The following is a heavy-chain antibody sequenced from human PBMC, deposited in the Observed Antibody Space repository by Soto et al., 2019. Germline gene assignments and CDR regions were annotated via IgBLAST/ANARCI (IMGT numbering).Heavy chain of an antibody. Sequence: GGSLRLSCAASGFTFSSYAMSWVRQAPGKGLEWVSGITDSGGSTYYAEPVKGRFTISRDNSKNTLYLQMNSLRAEDTAVYYCARVKLGYCISTSCYHDYWGQGTLVTVSS. CDR3: ARVKLGYCISTSCYHDY. V-gene: IGHV3-23*01. CDR1: GFTFSSYA. D-gene: IGHD2-2*01. CDR2: ITDSGGST. J-gene: IGHJ4*02.